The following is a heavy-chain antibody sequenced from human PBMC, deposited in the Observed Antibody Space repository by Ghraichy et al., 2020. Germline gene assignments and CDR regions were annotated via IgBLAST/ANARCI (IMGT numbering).Heavy chain of an antibody. CDR2: IKGDGGKK. CDR3: ARDFD. Sequence: GESLNISCTASGFTFSHSWMSWVRQAPGKGLEWVANIKGDGGKKYYLDSVKGRFTISRDNAKNSLSLQMNSLRVEDTALYYCARDFDWGPGTLVTVSS. J-gene: IGHJ4*02. D-gene: IGHD3-3*01. CDR1: GFTFSHSW. V-gene: IGHV3-7*01.